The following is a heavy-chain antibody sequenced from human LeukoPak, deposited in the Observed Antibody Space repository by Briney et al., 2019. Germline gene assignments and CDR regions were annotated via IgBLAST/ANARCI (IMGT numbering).Heavy chain of an antibody. CDR2: IVVGSGNT. CDR1: GFTFTSSA. J-gene: IGHJ6*02. D-gene: IGHD3-3*01. Sequence: EASVKVSCKASGFTFTSSAVQWVRQARGQRLEWIGWIVVGSGNTNYAQKFQERVTITRDMSTSTAYMELSRLRSEDTAVYYCAARGGDYYDFWSGYPKDYYYGMDVWGQGTTVTVSS. CDR3: AARGGDYYDFWSGYPKDYYYGMDV. V-gene: IGHV1-58*01.